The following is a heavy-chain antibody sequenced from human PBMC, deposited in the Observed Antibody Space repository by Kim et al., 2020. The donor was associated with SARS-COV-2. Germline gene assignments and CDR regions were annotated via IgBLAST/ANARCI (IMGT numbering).Heavy chain of an antibody. D-gene: IGHD3-22*01. Sequence: SETLSLTCTVSGGSISSSSYYWGWIRQPPGKGLEWIGSAYYSGSTYYNPSLKSRVTISVDTSKNQFSLKLSSVTAADTAVYYCARHVHQYYYDSSGYYYPGGVGSEFDYWGQGTLVTVSS. CDR2: AYYSGST. J-gene: IGHJ4*02. V-gene: IGHV4-39*01. CDR3: ARHVHQYYYDSSGYYYPGGVGSEFDY. CDR1: GGSISSSSYY.